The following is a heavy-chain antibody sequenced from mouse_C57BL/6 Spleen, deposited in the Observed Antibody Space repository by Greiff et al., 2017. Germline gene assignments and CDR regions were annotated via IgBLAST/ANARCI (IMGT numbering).Heavy chain of an antibody. Sequence: VQLQQPGAELVRPGSSVKLSCKASGYTFTSYWMHWVKQRPIQGLEWIGNIDPSDSETHYNQKFKDKATLTVDKSSSTAYMQLSSLTSEDSAVYYCARDDSYSYFDDWGKGTTLTVSS. CDR2: IDPSDSET. V-gene: IGHV1-52*01. CDR3: ARDDSYSYFDD. CDR1: GYTFTSYW. D-gene: IGHD1-1*01. J-gene: IGHJ2*01.